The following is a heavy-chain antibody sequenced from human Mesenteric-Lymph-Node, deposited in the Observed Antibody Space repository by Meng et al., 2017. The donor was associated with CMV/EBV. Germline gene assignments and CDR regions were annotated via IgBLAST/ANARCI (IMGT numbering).Heavy chain of an antibody. CDR1: GLTFSRYG. V-gene: IGHV3-30*02. J-gene: IGHJ4*02. D-gene: IGHD3-16*01. Sequence: GESLKISCAASGLTFSRYGMHWVRQAPGKGLEWVAFIRYDGSNKYYADSVKGRFTISRDNPKNTLYLQMNSLRAEDTAIYYCARDMGIYTNYVYYWGQGALVTVSS. CDR3: ARDMGIYTNYVYY. CDR2: IRYDGSNK.